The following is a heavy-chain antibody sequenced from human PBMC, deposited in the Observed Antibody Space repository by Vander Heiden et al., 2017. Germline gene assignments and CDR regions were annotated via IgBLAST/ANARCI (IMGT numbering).Heavy chain of an antibody. V-gene: IGHV1-24*01. CDR3: ATEAGNVVTTPPFYYYGLDV. Sequence: QVQLVQSGAELKKPGASVKVSCKVSASTLGALSMHWVRQAPGKGLEWMGGLDPESGETVYAPAFVGRVTMTEDTFPDTAYMELSSLRSEDTAVYYCATEAGNVVTTPPFYYYGLDVWGQGTTVTVSS. J-gene: IGHJ6*02. CDR1: ASTLGALS. D-gene: IGHD4-17*01. CDR2: LDPESGET.